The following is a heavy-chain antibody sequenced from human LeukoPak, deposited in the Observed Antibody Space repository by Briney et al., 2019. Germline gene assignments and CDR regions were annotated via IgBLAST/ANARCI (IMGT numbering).Heavy chain of an antibody. CDR1: GYSISSGYY. Sequence: SETLSLTCTVSGYSISSGYYWGWIRQPPGKGLEWIGSINHSGSTNYNPSLKSRVTISVDTSKNQFSLKLSSVTAADTAVYYCARKGNYRPYYYYYYMDVWGKGTTVTVSS. CDR3: ARKGNYRPYYYYYYMDV. CDR2: INHSGST. J-gene: IGHJ6*03. V-gene: IGHV4-38-2*02. D-gene: IGHD1-7*01.